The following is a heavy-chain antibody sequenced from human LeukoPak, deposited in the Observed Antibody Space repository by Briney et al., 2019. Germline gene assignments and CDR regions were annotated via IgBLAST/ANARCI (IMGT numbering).Heavy chain of an antibody. D-gene: IGHD3-10*01. Sequence: GGSLRLSCAASGFTFSSYSMNWVRQAPGKRLEWVSSISSSSSYIYYADSVKGRFTISRDNAKNSLYLQMNSLRAEDTAVYYCARTPRRFGELLVDYWGQGTLVTVSS. CDR3: ARTPRRFGELLVDY. CDR1: GFTFSSYS. CDR2: ISSSSSYI. V-gene: IGHV3-21*01. J-gene: IGHJ4*02.